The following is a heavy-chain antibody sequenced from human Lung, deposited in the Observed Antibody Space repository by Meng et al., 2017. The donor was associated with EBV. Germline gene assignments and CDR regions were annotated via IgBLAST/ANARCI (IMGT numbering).Heavy chain of an antibody. V-gene: IGHV5-51*01. J-gene: IGHJ4*02. D-gene: IGHD3-16*01. Sequence: EGQLVQSGVDVKNPGVSLKISCQASGYSFTNYWIGWVRQMPGKGLEWMGIIYPGDSKIRYSPSFQGQVTISADKSISTVYLQWSSLKASDTAIYYCARHNCYDVWGQGTLVTVSS. CDR1: GYSFTNYW. CDR3: ARHNCYDV. CDR2: IYPGDSKI.